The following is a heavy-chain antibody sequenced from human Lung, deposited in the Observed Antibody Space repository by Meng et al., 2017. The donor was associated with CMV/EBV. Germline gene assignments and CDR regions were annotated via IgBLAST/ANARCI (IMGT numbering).Heavy chain of an antibody. V-gene: IGHV4-4*02. J-gene: IGHJ1*01. CDR1: GASITNHNW. CDR3: LRRSGGSV. D-gene: IGHD3-10*01. CDR2: IPHRGSS. Sequence: QVQWRESGPALVKPSDTLSLTCAVSGASITNHNWWAWVRQPPGKGLEWIGEIPHRGSSAYNPSLKSRVSMSIDKSKNQFSLKLTSVTAADTAVYHCLRRSGGSVWGQGTLVTVSS.